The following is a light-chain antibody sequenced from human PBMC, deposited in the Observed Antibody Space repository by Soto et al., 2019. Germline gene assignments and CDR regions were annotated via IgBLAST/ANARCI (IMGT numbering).Light chain of an antibody. CDR3: QQRSNWPRSLT. CDR1: QSVNNY. CDR2: DAS. J-gene: IGKJ4*01. V-gene: IGKV3-11*01. Sequence: EIVLTQSPATLSLSPGEGAALSCRASQSVNNYLAWYQQKPGQAPRLLIYDASNRATGIPARFSGSGSGTDFTLTISSLEPEDFAVYYCQQRSNWPRSLTFGGGTKLEIK.